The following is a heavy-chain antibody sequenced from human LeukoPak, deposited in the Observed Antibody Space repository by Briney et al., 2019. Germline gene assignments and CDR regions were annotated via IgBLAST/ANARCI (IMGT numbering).Heavy chain of an antibody. J-gene: IGHJ4*02. D-gene: IGHD3-22*01. Sequence: ASVKVSCKASGYTFTGYYMHWVRQAPGQGLEWTGWINPNSGGTNYAQKFQGRVTMTRDTSISTAYMELSRLRSDDTAVYYCARDPNYYDSSGSDRKDNDYWGQGTLVTVSS. CDR1: GYTFTGYY. CDR3: ARDPNYYDSSGSDRKDNDY. V-gene: IGHV1-2*02. CDR2: INPNSGGT.